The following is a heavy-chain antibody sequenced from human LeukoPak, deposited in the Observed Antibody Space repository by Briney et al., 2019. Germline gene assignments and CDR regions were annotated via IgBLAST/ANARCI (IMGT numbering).Heavy chain of an antibody. Sequence: PGGSLRLSCAASGFTFSTDAMHWVRQAPGKGLEWVAVISYDGSNKYYADSMKGRFTISRDNSKNTLYLQMNSLRAEDTAVYYCARDLYRIVVVPHYFDYWGQGTLVTVSS. CDR2: ISYDGSNK. D-gene: IGHD3-22*01. J-gene: IGHJ4*02. CDR3: ARDLYRIVVVPHYFDY. V-gene: IGHV3-30*04. CDR1: GFTFSTDA.